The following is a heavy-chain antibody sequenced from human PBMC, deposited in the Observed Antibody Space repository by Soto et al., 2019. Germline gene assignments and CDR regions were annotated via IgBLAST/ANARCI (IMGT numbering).Heavy chain of an antibody. CDR1: GYTFLSYY. V-gene: IGHV1-46*01. D-gene: IGHD2-15*01. Sequence: RASVKVSCKASGYTFLSYYIQWVRQAPGQGLEWMGIINPSGGSPSYAQNFQGRVTITADKSTSTAYMELSSLTSDDTAVYYCASHFTGVLVLGASPPGGDNYGWDVWGQGTTVTVSS. J-gene: IGHJ6*02. CDR2: INPSGGSP. CDR3: ASHFTGVLVLGASPPGGDNYGWDV.